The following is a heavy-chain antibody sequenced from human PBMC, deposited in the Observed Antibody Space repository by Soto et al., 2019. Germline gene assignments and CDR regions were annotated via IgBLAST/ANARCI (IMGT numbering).Heavy chain of an antibody. Sequence: PGESLKISCKGSGYSFTSYWIGWVRQMPGKGLEWMGIIYPGDSDTRYSPSFQGRVTISADKSISTAYLQWSSLKASDTAMYYCARQAYYYDSGAYYGMDVWGQGTTVTVSS. D-gene: IGHD3-22*01. CDR3: ARQAYYYDSGAYYGMDV. V-gene: IGHV5-51*01. CDR2: IYPGDSDT. CDR1: GYSFTSYW. J-gene: IGHJ6*02.